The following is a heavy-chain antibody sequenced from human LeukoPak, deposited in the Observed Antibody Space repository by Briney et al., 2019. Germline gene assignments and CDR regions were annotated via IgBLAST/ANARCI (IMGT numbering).Heavy chain of an antibody. CDR2: ITAAGDNT. J-gene: IGHJ4*02. D-gene: IGHD1-26*01. V-gene: IGHV3-23*01. Sequence: GGSLRLSCAASGFTFTKYAMTWVRQAPGKGLEWVSVITAAGDNTDYAESVKGRFTISRDNSKNTLSLQMNSLRAEDTAVYYCAREQWELPRGTYYFDYWGQGTLVTVSS. CDR1: GFTFTKYA. CDR3: AREQWELPRGTYYFDY.